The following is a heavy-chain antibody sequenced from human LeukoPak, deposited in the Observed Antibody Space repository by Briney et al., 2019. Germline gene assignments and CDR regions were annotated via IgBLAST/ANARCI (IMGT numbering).Heavy chain of an antibody. CDR2: INANSGNT. CDR1: GYSFTRNG. Sequence: ASVKVSCKPSGYSFTRNGISWVRPAPAQGLEWMAWINANSGNTNYAQSFQDRVTLTTDRPTSTAYMELRSLRSDDTAVYYCARDVNGAFDYWGQGTLVTVSS. V-gene: IGHV1-18*01. CDR3: ARDVNGAFDY. J-gene: IGHJ4*02. D-gene: IGHD4-17*01.